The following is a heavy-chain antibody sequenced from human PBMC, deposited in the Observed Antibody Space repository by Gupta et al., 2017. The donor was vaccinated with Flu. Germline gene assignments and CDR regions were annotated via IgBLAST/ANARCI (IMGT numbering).Heavy chain of an antibody. CDR2: ISSSGSTI. CDR3: TRASSAYDFHY. J-gene: IGHJ4*02. CDR1: GFTFSSYE. D-gene: IGHD5-12*01. V-gene: IGHV3-48*03. Sequence: EVQVVESGGGLVQPGGSLRLSCAASGFTFSSYEMNWVRQAPGKVLEWVSYISSSGSTIYYADSVKGRFTISRDNAKNSLYLQMNSLRVEDTALYYCTRASSAYDFHYWGQGTLVTVSS.